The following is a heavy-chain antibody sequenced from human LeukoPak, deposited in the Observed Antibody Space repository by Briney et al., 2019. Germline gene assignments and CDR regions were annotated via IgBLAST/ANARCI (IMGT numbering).Heavy chain of an antibody. Sequence: GASVKVSCKASGYTFTDYYVHWVRQAPGQGLEWMGWINPNSGGTNYAQKFRGRVTMTRDTSINTAYMEVSRLRSDDTAVYYCARATITGTTYYYGMDVWGQGTTVTVSS. V-gene: IGHV1-2*02. J-gene: IGHJ6*02. CDR2: INPNSGGT. D-gene: IGHD1-7*01. CDR3: ARATITGTTYYYGMDV. CDR1: GYTFTDYY.